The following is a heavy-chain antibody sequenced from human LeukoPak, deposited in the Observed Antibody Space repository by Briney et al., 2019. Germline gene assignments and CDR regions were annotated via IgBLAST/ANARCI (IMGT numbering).Heavy chain of an antibody. CDR3: ARVYSGWFDY. Sequence: ASVKVSCKASGYTFANYDINWVRQASGQGLEWMGWMNPQSGNTGYAQNFQGRVTMTSTTSISTAYMELRSLRFEDTAVYYCARVYSGWFDYWGQGTLVTVSS. CDR2: MNPQSGNT. V-gene: IGHV1-8*01. J-gene: IGHJ4*02. D-gene: IGHD6-19*01. CDR1: GYTFANYD.